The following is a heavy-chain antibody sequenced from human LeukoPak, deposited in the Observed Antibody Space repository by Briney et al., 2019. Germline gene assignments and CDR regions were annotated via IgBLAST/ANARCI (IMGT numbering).Heavy chain of an antibody. J-gene: IGHJ4*02. CDR1: GFTFSSYG. V-gene: IGHV3-33*01. D-gene: IGHD3-10*01. CDR2: IWYDGSNK. CDR3: ARPYYYGSGSYYPLDY. Sequence: GRSLRLSCAASGFTFSSYGMHWARQAPGKGLEWVAVIWYDGSNKYYADSVKGRFTISRDNSKSTVSLQMNSLRAEDTAVYYCARPYYYGSGSYYPLDYWGQGTLVTVSS.